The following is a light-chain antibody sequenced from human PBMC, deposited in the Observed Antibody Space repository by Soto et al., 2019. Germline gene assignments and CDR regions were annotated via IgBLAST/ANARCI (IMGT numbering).Light chain of an antibody. CDR2: DAS. Sequence: EIVVTQSPATLSLSPGERATLSCRASQSVSSHLAWYQQKPGQAPRLLIYDASNRATGIPARSSGSGSGTDFTLTISSLDPEDFAVYYCQQRADWWTFGQGTKVDIK. CDR3: QQRADWWT. CDR1: QSVSSH. V-gene: IGKV3-11*01. J-gene: IGKJ1*01.